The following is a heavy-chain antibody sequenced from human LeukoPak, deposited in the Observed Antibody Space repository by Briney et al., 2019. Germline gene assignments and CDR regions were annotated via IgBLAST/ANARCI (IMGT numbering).Heavy chain of an antibody. CDR2: IYYSGST. Sequence: SETLSLTCTVSGGSISSYYWSWIRQPPGKGLEWIGYIYYSGSTNYNPSLKSRVTISVDTSKNQFSLKLCSVTAADTAVYYCARGGQLWASTVDYWGQGTLVTVSS. CDR3: ARGGQLWASTVDY. D-gene: IGHD5-18*01. CDR1: GGSISSYY. J-gene: IGHJ4*02. V-gene: IGHV4-59*12.